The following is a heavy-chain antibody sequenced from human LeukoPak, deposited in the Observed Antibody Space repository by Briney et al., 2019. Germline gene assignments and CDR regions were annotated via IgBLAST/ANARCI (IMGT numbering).Heavy chain of an antibody. Sequence: PGGSLRLSCEVSGFTFTGYWMNWVRQAPGKGPEWVDSIRQDGSEKTYVDSVKGRFTISRDNTKNSLSLQLNGLRAEDTAVYYCARDGTAAGLYFDLWGQGTLVTVSS. J-gene: IGHJ4*01. CDR3: ARDGTAAGLYFDL. CDR2: IRQDGSEK. D-gene: IGHD6-13*01. V-gene: IGHV3-7*01. CDR1: GFTFTGYW.